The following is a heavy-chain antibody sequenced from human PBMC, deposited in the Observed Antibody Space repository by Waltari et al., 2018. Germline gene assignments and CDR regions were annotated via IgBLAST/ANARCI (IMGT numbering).Heavy chain of an antibody. CDR2: ISPINGDA. CDR3: ARGGPGRSSASCHVFDC. V-gene: IGHV1-18*01. D-gene: IGHD2-2*01. Sequence: QVQLVQSGAEMKKPGASVKVSCKASGYTFMNFGISWGRQAHGQGLQWMGWISPINGDADPEHSHHRGGTCHRDASTNTACMELRSQKHDAKAVDNCARGGPGRSSASCHVFDCWGQRTLISVP. J-gene: IGHJ4*02. CDR1: GYTFMNFG.